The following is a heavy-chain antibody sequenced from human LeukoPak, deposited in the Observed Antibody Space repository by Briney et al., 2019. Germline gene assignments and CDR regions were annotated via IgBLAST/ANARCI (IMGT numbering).Heavy chain of an antibody. CDR2: ISSSSSTI. Sequence: PGGSLRLSCAASGFTFSSYSMNWVRQAPGKGLEWVSYISSSSSTIYYADSVKGRFTISRDNAKNSLYLQMNSLRAEDTAVYYCARSQYANLYGSGSGGDYWGQGTLVTVSS. D-gene: IGHD3-10*01. J-gene: IGHJ4*02. CDR3: ARSQYANLYGSGSGGDY. CDR1: GFTFSSYS. V-gene: IGHV3-48*01.